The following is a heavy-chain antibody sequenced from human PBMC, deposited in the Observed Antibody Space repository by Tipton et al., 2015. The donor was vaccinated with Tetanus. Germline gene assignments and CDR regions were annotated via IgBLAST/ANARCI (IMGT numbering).Heavy chain of an antibody. CDR2: IGTAGDT. J-gene: IGHJ6*02. Sequence: SLRLSCAASGFTLSTYDIHWVRQPPGKGLEWVSGIGTAGDTHYSGSVKGRFTISRENVKNSLSLQLNNLRVGDTAVYYCARGSAGSPMDVWGQGTMVTVSS. CDR1: GFTLSTYD. CDR3: ARGSAGSPMDV. V-gene: IGHV3-13*01.